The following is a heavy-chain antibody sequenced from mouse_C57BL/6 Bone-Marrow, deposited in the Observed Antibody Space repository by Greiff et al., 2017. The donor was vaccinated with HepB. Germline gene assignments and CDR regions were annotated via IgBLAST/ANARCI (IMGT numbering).Heavy chain of an antibody. V-gene: IGHV1-15*01. D-gene: IGHD1-1*01. CDR1: GYTFTDYE. Sequence: LQESGAELVRPGASVTLSCKASGYTFTDYEMHWVKQTPVHGLEWIGAIDPETGGTAYNQKFKGKAILTADKSSSTAYMELRSLTSEDSAVYSCTSDSSSAAWCAYWGQGTLVTVSA. CDR3: TSDSSSAAWCAY. J-gene: IGHJ3*01. CDR2: IDPETGGT.